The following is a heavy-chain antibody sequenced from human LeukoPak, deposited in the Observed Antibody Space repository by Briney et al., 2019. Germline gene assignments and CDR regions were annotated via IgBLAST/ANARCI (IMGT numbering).Heavy chain of an antibody. V-gene: IGHV3-15*01. CDR1: GFTFSNAW. J-gene: IGHJ4*02. D-gene: IGHD3-10*01. Sequence: GGSLRLSCAASGFTFSNAWMSWVRHAPGKGLKWVGRIIRKSDGGTTDYAAPVKGRFTISRDDSKNTLYLQMNSLITEDTAVYYCTTDRTFASGWFGKLVYWGQGTLVTVSS. CDR2: IIRKSDGGTT. CDR3: TTDRTFASGWFGKLVY.